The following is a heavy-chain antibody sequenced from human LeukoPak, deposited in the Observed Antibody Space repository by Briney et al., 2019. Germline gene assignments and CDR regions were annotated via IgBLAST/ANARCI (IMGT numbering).Heavy chain of an antibody. CDR2: IYYSGST. J-gene: IGHJ5*02. Sequence: SETLSLTCTVSGGSISSGGYYWSWIRQHPGKGLEWIGYIYYSGSTYYNPSLKSRVTISVDTSKNQFSLKLSSVTAADTAVYYCAREGGTTGGWFDPWGQGTLVTVSS. V-gene: IGHV4-31*03. D-gene: IGHD1-1*01. CDR1: GGSISSGGYY. CDR3: AREGGTTGGWFDP.